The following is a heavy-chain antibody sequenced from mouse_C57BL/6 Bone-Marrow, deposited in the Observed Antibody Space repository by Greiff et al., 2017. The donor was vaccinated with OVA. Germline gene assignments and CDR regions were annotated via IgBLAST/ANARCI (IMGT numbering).Heavy chain of an antibody. CDR1: GFSLSTFGMG. D-gene: IGHD3-1*01. V-gene: IGHV8-8*01. CDR2: TWWDDDK. Sequence: QVTLKESGPGILQPSQTLSLSCSFSGFSLSTFGMGVGWIRPPSGKGLEWLAHTWWDDDKYYNPALKSRLTISKDTSNTQVFLKIANMDTADTATDYCSRNSYSSGCFDYWGQGTTLTVSS. J-gene: IGHJ2*01. CDR3: SRNSYSSGCFDY.